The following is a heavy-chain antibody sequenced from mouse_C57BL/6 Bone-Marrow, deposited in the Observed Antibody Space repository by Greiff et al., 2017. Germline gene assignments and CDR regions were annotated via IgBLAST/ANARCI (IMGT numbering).Heavy chain of an antibody. Sequence: QVQLQQPGAELVKPGASVKLSCKASGYTFTSYWMQWVKQRPGQGLEWIGEIDPSDSYTNYNQKFKGKATLTVDTSSSTAYMQLSSLTSEDSAVYYSAREGYDYDYFDYWGQGTTLTVSS. CDR1: GYTFTSYW. CDR3: AREGYDYDYFDY. CDR2: IDPSDSYT. V-gene: IGHV1-50*01. D-gene: IGHD2-4*01. J-gene: IGHJ2*01.